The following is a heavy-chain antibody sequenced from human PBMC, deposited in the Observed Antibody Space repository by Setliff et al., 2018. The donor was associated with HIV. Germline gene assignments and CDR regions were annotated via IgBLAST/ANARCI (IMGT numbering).Heavy chain of an antibody. CDR2: IRSKAYGGTT. J-gene: IGHJ4*02. D-gene: IGHD4-17*01. V-gene: IGHV3-49*03. CDR1: GFIFGDYA. Sequence: WSLRLSCTTSGFIFGDYAMSWFRQAPGKGLEWVSFIRSKAYGGTTEYAASVKGRFTISRDDSKSIAYLQMNSLEADDTAVYYCTRYKLTSVMSNFDYWGLGTLVTVSS. CDR3: TRYKLTSVMSNFDY.